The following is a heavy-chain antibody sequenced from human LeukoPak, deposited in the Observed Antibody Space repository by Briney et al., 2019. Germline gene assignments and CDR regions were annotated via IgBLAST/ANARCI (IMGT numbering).Heavy chain of an antibody. CDR2: INPSGGST. D-gene: IGHD3-3*01. Sequence: ASVKVSCKASGYTFTSYYIHWVRQAPGQGLEWMGLINPSGGSTSYAQKFQGRVTMTRDTSTSTVYMELSSLRSEDTAVYYCARDSTYYDFWSGYPSRPTYYYYYGMDVWGQGTTVTVSS. CDR1: GYTFTSYY. V-gene: IGHV1-46*01. CDR3: ARDSTYYDFWSGYPSRPTYYYYYGMDV. J-gene: IGHJ6*02.